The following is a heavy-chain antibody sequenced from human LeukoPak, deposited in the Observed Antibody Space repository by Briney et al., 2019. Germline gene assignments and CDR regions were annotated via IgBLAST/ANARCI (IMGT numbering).Heavy chain of an antibody. CDR2: IYYSGST. CDR3: ARDPNRLYSRGSFDP. J-gene: IGHJ5*02. Sequence: PSETLSLTCSVSGGSISSYYWSWIRQPPGKGLEWIGYIYYSGSTNYNPSLKSRVTISVDTSKNQFSLKLSSVTAADTAVYYCARDPNRLYSRGSFDPWGQGTLVTVSS. D-gene: IGHD6-13*01. V-gene: IGHV4-59*01. CDR1: GGSISSYY.